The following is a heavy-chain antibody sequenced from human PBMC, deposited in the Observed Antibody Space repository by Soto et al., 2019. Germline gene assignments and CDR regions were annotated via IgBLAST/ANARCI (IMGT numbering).Heavy chain of an antibody. CDR2: IIPIFGTA. CDR3: ARVERRHFQH. Sequence: QVQLVQSGAEVKKPGSSVKVSCKASGGTFSSYAISWVRQAPGQGLEWMGGIIPIFGTANYAQKFPGRVTITADEATSTAHMELGSLRSEDTAVYYCARVERRHFQHWGQGTLVTVSS. J-gene: IGHJ1*01. V-gene: IGHV1-69*12. D-gene: IGHD6-25*01. CDR1: GGTFSSYA.